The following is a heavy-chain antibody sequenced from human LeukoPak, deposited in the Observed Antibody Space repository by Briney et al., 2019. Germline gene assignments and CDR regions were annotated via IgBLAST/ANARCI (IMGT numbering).Heavy chain of an antibody. CDR3: ASNPPNTGDFYY. Sequence: ASVKVSCKTSGYTFTNLDINWLRQAPGQGLEWMGWMSPNSGDTGYAQKFQGRVSMTRDTTISTAYMELSSLRSEDTAVYYCASNPPNTGDFYYWGLGSLVTVSS. CDR1: GYTFTNLD. V-gene: IGHV1-8*01. CDR2: MSPNSGDT. J-gene: IGHJ4*02. D-gene: IGHD1-1*01.